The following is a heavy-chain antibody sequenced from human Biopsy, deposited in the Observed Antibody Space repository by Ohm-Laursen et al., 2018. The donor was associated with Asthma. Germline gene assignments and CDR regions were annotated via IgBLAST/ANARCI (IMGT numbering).Heavy chain of an antibody. D-gene: IGHD3-10*01. CDR1: GYAFTGYY. CDR2: INPNSGGT. Sequence: ASVKVSCKASGYAFTGYYMHWVRQAPGQGLEWMGWINPNSGGTNYAQKFQGWVTMTRDTSISTAYMELSRLRSDDTAVYYCAREVLWFGESTNPGGMDVWGQGTTVTASS. V-gene: IGHV1-2*04. CDR3: AREVLWFGESTNPGGMDV. J-gene: IGHJ6*02.